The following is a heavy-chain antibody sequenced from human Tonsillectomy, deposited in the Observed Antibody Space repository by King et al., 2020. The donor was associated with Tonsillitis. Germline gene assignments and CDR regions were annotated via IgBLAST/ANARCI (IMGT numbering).Heavy chain of an antibody. CDR1: GGSISSYY. CDR2: IYYSGST. V-gene: IGHV4-59*08. D-gene: IGHD6-6*01. Sequence: VQLQESGPGLVKPSETLSLTCTVSGGSISSYYWSWIRQPPGKGLEWIGYIYYSGSTNYNPSLKSRVTISVDTSKNQFSLKLSSVTAADTAVYYCARLGGRKQLATIDYWGQGTLVTVSS. J-gene: IGHJ4*02. CDR3: ARLGGRKQLATIDY.